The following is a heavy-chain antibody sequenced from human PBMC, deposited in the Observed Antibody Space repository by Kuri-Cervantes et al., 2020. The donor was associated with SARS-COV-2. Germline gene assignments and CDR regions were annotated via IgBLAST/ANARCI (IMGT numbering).Heavy chain of an antibody. CDR1: GGSISSGGYS. V-gene: IGHV4-30-2*01. CDR3: ARGPRYSSSWYQTLDY. D-gene: IGHD6-13*01. CDR2: INHSGST. Sequence: SETLSLTCAVSGGSISSGGYSWSWIRQPPGKGLEWIGEINHSGSTNYNPSLKSRVTISVDTSKNQFSLKLSSVTAADTAVYYCARGPRYSSSWYQTLDYWGQGTLVTVSS. J-gene: IGHJ4*02.